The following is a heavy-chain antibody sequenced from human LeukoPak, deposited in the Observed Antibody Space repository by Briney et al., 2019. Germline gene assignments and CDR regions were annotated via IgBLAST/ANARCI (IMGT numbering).Heavy chain of an antibody. CDR1: GFTFDDYA. CDR3: AKDGYSSGWSTGSFDY. Sequence: GRSLRLSCAASGFTFDDYAIHWVRQAPGKGLEWVAVISSDGSNADSVKGRFSMSRDNSKNTLYLQMNSLRTEDTAVYYCAKDGYSSGWSTGSFDYWGQGVLVTVSS. V-gene: IGHV3-30*18. CDR2: ISSDGSN. D-gene: IGHD6-19*01. J-gene: IGHJ4*02.